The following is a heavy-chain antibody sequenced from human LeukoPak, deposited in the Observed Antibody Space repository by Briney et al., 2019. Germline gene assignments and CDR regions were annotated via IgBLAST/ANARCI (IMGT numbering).Heavy chain of an antibody. Sequence: GESLKISCRGSRYSFTSYWIAWVRKMPGKGLEWMGIVYPGDSDTRYSPSFQGQVTVSADKSISTAYLQWSSLKASDTAMYYCARHSKIAAAGTEFDYWGQGTLVTVSS. CDR3: ARHSKIAAAGTEFDY. J-gene: IGHJ4*02. CDR1: RYSFTSYW. V-gene: IGHV5-51*01. D-gene: IGHD6-13*01. CDR2: VYPGDSDT.